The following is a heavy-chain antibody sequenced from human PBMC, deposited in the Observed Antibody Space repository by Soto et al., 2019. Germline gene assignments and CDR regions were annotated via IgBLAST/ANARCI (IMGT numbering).Heavy chain of an antibody. Sequence: SQTLALHYAITGDSVSGNSASWSWVRQSPSRGLEWLGRTYYRSKWYYEYAVSVRGRITINPDTSKNQYSLQLNSVTPEDTAVYFCARGEQYSGRIFDYWGQGTLVTVSS. CDR1: GDSVSGNSAS. J-gene: IGHJ4*03. CDR2: TYYRSKWYY. V-gene: IGHV6-1*01. D-gene: IGHD1-26*01. CDR3: ARGEQYSGRIFDY.